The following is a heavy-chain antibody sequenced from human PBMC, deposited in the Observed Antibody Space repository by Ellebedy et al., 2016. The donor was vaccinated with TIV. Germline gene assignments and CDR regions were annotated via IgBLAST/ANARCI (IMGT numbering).Heavy chain of an antibody. Sequence: GESLKISXAASGFTFSSYAMSWVRQAPGKGLEWVSAISGSGGSTYYADSVKGRFTISRDNSKNTLYLQMNSLRAEDTAVYYCAKDPARGYNYVYWGQGTLVTVSS. V-gene: IGHV3-23*01. J-gene: IGHJ4*02. CDR2: ISGSGGST. CDR3: AKDPARGYNYVY. D-gene: IGHD5-24*01. CDR1: GFTFSSYA.